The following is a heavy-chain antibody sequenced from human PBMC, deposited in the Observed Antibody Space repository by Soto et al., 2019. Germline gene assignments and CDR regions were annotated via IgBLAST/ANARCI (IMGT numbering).Heavy chain of an antibody. J-gene: IGHJ6*03. CDR1: GGSISSGGYY. CDR2: IYYSGST. Sequence: SETVALTCTVSGGSISSGGYYWSWIRQHPGKGLEWIGYIYYSGSTYYNPSLKSRVTISVDTSKNQFSLKLSSVTAADTAVYYCARDVGYQIGYYYYMDVWGKGTTVTVSS. CDR3: ARDVGYQIGYYYYMDV. V-gene: IGHV4-31*03. D-gene: IGHD2-2*01.